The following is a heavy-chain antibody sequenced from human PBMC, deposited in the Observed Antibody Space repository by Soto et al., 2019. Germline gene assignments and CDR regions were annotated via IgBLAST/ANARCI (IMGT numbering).Heavy chain of an antibody. CDR2: IVVGSGNT. Sequence: GASVKVSCKASGFTFTSSAMQWVRQARGQRLEWIGWIVVGSGNTNYAQKFQERVTITRDMSTSTAYMELSSLRSEDTAVYYCAALPLYVFWSGYYTGKVSAPLHFDYWGQGTLVTVSS. J-gene: IGHJ4*02. CDR1: GFTFTSSA. D-gene: IGHD3-3*01. V-gene: IGHV1-58*02. CDR3: AALPLYVFWSGYYTGKVSAPLHFDY.